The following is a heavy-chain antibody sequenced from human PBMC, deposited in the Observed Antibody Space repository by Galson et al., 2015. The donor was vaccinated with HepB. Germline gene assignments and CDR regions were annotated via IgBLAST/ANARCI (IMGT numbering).Heavy chain of an antibody. V-gene: IGHV3-64*02. CDR3: ARDRGVLPGVIDY. Sequence: SLRLSCAVSGFTLSNYAMHWVRQAPGKGLEYISAITNTEGSTYYVDSVKGRFTISRDNSKNTLYLQMGSLRTEDMAVYYCARDRGVLPGVIDYWGQGTLVTVSS. D-gene: IGHD3-10*01. CDR2: ITNTEGST. J-gene: IGHJ4*02. CDR1: GFTLSNYA.